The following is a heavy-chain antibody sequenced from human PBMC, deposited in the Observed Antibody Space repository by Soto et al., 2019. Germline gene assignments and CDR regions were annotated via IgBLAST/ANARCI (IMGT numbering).Heavy chain of an antibody. CDR3: AKDTGYNWNYVPGDY. V-gene: IGHV3-30*18. CDR1: GFTFSSYG. CDR2: ISYDGSNK. J-gene: IGHJ4*02. Sequence: QVQLVESGGGVVQPGRSLRLSCAASGFTFSSYGMHWVRQAPGKGLEWVAVISYDGSNKYYADSVKGRFTISRDNSKNTLYLQMNSLRAEDTAVYYCAKDTGYNWNYVPGDYWGQGTLVTVSS. D-gene: IGHD1-7*01.